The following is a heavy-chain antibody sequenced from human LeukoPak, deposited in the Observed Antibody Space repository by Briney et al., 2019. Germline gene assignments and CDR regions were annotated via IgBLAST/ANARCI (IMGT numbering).Heavy chain of an antibody. CDR2: INPNSGGT. D-gene: IGHD6-19*01. J-gene: IGHJ4*02. CDR1: GYTFIGYY. V-gene: IGHV1-2*06. Sequence: GASVKVSCKASGYTFIGYYMHWVRQAPGQGLEWMGRINPNSGGTNYAQKFQGRVTMTRDTSISTAYMELSRLRSDDTAVYYCARDFRAVAGTINYWGQGTLVTVSS. CDR3: ARDFRAVAGTINY.